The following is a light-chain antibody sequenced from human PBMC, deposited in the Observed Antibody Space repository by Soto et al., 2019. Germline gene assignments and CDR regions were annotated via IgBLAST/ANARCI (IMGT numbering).Light chain of an antibody. CDR3: QQYGRAHT. V-gene: IGKV3-20*01. Sequence: SVLTPTAGTLSLSTGERTTISCRARQNVSRIEVGWDQQKPGQAPRLLIYGASSRATGIPDRFSASGSGTDVALTISRLESGDFAVDDCQQYGRAHTFGGGTKVEI. J-gene: IGKJ4*01. CDR2: GAS. CDR1: QNVSRIE.